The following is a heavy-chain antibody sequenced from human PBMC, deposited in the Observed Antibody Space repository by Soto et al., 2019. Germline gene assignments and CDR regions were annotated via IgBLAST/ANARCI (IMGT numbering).Heavy chain of an antibody. Sequence: SETLSLTCTVSGGSISSGGYYWSWIRQHPGKGLEWIGYIYYSGSTYYNPSLKSRVTISVDTSKNQFSLQLRSMTAADTAVYYCAAHSGSTYGPLDYWGQGTQVTVS. CDR1: GGSISSGGYY. CDR2: IYYSGST. J-gene: IGHJ4*02. V-gene: IGHV4-31*03. CDR3: AAHSGSTYGPLDY. D-gene: IGHD3-10*01.